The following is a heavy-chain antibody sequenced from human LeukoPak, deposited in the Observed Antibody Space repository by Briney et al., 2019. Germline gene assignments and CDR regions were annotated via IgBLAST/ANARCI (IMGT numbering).Heavy chain of an antibody. CDR1: GFTFSNYA. J-gene: IGHJ4*02. V-gene: IGHV3-23*01. Sequence: GGSLRLSCAASGFTFSNYAMSWVRQAPGKGLEWVSAISGSGGSTYYADSVKGRFTISRDNSKNTLYLQMNSQRAEDTAVYYCAKFRPITSVAGTIFHYWGQGTLVTVSS. CDR2: ISGSGGST. CDR3: AKFRPITSVAGTIFHY. D-gene: IGHD6-19*01.